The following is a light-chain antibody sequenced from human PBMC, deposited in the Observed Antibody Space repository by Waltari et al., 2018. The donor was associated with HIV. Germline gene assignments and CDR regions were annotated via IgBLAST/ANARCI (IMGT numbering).Light chain of an antibody. CDR1: QSISSY. Sequence: QMTQSPSSLSASVGDRVTITCRASQSISSYLNWYQQKPGKAPKLLIYGASSLQSGVPSRFSGSGSGTDFTLTISSLQPEDFATYYCQQSDSTPVTFGGGTKVEIK. J-gene: IGKJ4*01. CDR2: GAS. CDR3: QQSDSTPVT. V-gene: IGKV1-39*01.